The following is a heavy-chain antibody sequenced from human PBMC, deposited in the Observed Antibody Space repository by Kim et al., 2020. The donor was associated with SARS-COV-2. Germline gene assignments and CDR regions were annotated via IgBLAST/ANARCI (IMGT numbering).Heavy chain of an antibody. Sequence: GGSLRLSCAASGFTFSSYAMSWVRQAPGKGLEWVSAISGSGGSTYYADSVKGRFTISRDNSKNTLYLQMNSLRAEDTAVYYCAKSASWNPEDYYYYMDVWGKGTTVTVSS. CDR3: AKSASWNPEDYYYYMDV. CDR1: GFTFSSYA. D-gene: IGHD1-1*01. J-gene: IGHJ6*03. V-gene: IGHV3-23*01. CDR2: ISGSGGST.